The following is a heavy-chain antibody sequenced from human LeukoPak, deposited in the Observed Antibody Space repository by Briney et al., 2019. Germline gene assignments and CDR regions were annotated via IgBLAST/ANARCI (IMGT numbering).Heavy chain of an antibody. CDR1: GFTFTIYW. CDR2: IKQDGSKK. J-gene: IGHJ4*02. Sequence: GGSLRLSCAASGFTFTIYWMSWVRQAPGKGLEWVANIKQDGSKKYYVDSVKGRFTMSRDNAKSSLYLQMNSLRAEDTAVYYCARGYRSGGSCYSIYFDNWGQGTLVTVSS. D-gene: IGHD2-15*01. CDR3: ARGYRSGGSCYSIYFDN. V-gene: IGHV3-7*04.